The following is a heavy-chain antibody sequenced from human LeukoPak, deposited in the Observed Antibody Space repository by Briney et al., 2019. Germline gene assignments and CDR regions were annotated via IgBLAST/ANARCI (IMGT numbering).Heavy chain of an antibody. Sequence: GGSLRLSCAASGFTFSSYGMHWVRQAPGKGLEWVSAITHSNGSAHYADSVKGRFTISRDNSKNTLYLQMNSLRAEDTAVYYCARVGMIVVDDYAFDMWGQGTMVTVSS. CDR1: GFTFSSYG. J-gene: IGHJ3*02. V-gene: IGHV3-23*01. CDR3: ARVGMIVVDDYAFDM. CDR2: ITHSNGSA. D-gene: IGHD3-22*01.